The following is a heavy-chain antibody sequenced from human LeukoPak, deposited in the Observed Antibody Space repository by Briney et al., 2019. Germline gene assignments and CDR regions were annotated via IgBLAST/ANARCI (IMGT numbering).Heavy chain of an antibody. CDR2: IHSTDSHA. D-gene: IGHD4-17*01. CDR1: GFTLTNYW. Sequence: GESLKISCQDSGFTLTNYWIGWVRQMPGKGLEWMGTIHSTDSHAKYSPSFQGQVTISVDKSISTAYLQWRGLKASDTAMYYCAGARHGDFRWDYWGQGTLVTVSS. J-gene: IGHJ4*02. V-gene: IGHV5-51*01. CDR3: AGARHGDFRWDY.